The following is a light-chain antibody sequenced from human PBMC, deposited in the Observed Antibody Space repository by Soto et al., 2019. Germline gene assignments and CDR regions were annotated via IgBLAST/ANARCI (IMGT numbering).Light chain of an antibody. Sequence: EVVMTQSPATLSVSPGERATLSCRASQSVGSKLAWYQQKPGHAPRLLIFDAFTRATGIPARFSGSGFGTGFTLFINSLQSEDVAVYYGQQYNNWPPLTFGGGTKVEI. J-gene: IGKJ4*01. CDR1: QSVGSK. CDR3: QQYNNWPPLT. V-gene: IGKV3-15*01. CDR2: DAF.